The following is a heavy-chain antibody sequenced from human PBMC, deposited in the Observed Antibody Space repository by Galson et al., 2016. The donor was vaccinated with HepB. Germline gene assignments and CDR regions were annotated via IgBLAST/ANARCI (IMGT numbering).Heavy chain of an antibody. V-gene: IGHV1-69*13. J-gene: IGHJ6*02. CDR3: ARDPGVAAAGHYNGLDV. D-gene: IGHD6-13*01. Sequence: SVKVSCKASGDTFSSYAISWVRQAPGQGLEWMGGIIPIFGTTNYAQKFQGRVTITADESTSTAYMVLSSLRSEDTAVYYCARDPGVAAAGHYNGLDVWGQGTTVTVSS. CDR2: IIPIFGTT. CDR1: GDTFSSYA.